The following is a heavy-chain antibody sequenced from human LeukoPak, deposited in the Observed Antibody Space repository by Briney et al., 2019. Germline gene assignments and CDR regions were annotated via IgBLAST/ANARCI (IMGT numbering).Heavy chain of an antibody. CDR1: GYSFSSYW. CDR2: IYPGDSDT. CDR3: ARRAPGVRYFDY. Sequence: GESLKIPCEGSGYSFSSYWIAWVRQMPGKGLEWMGIIYPGDSDTRYSPSFQGQVTISADKSINTAYLQWSSLKASDTAMYYCARRAPGVRYFDYWGQGSLVTVSS. J-gene: IGHJ4*02. D-gene: IGHD3-16*01. V-gene: IGHV5-51*01.